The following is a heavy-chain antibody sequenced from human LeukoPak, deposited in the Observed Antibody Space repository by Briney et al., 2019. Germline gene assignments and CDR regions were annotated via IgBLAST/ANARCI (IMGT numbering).Heavy chain of an antibody. D-gene: IGHD3-10*01. Sequence: PGGSLKLSCAASGFTFSGSAMHWVRQASGKGLEWVGRIRSKANSYATAYAAAVKDSFNIPRDDSKNTAYLQMNSLKTEDTAVCYCTRHSDMVRGVIISDYWGQGTLVTVPS. J-gene: IGHJ4*02. CDR3: TRHSDMVRGVIISDY. V-gene: IGHV3-73*01. CDR1: GFTFSGSA. CDR2: IRSKANSYAT.